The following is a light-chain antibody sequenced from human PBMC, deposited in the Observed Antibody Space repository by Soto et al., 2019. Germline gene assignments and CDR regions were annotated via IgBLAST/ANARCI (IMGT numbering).Light chain of an antibody. CDR3: QQYDNLPRT. CDR2: ESS. J-gene: IGKJ3*01. Sequence: DIQMTQSPPSLSASVGDRVTITCRASQYISNYLNWYQQKPGKAPKVLIYESSNLEAGVPSRFSGSGSGTEFTFTISSLQPEDIATYYCQQYDNLPRTFGPGTKVAIK. CDR1: QYISNY. V-gene: IGKV1-33*01.